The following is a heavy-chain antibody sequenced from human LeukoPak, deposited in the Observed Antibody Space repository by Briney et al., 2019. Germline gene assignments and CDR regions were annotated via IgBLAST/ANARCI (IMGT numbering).Heavy chain of an antibody. Sequence: NPSETLSLTCSVSGDSFISGDYFWSWIRQPAGKGLEWIGRISPRGRSNYNPSLESRVTISIDTSKKQFSLKLSSVTAADTAVYYCAKGAGPPWFDPWGQGTLITVSS. J-gene: IGHJ5*02. CDR2: ISPRGRS. D-gene: IGHD6-19*01. V-gene: IGHV4-61*02. CDR1: GDSFISGDYF. CDR3: AKGAGPPWFDP.